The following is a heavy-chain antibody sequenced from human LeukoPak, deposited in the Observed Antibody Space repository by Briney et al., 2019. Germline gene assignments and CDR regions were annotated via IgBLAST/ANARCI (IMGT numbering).Heavy chain of an antibody. Sequence: PSETLRLTCAVSGFTISSGGYYWSCIGQHPGQDLEWIVYIYYSGSTYYNPSLKSRVTISVDTSKNQFSLKLSSVTAADTAVYYCARAGRGCSGGSCYRWFDPWGQGTLVTVSS. D-gene: IGHD2-15*01. CDR1: GFTISSGGYY. V-gene: IGHV4-31*11. CDR3: ARAGRGCSGGSCYRWFDP. J-gene: IGHJ5*02. CDR2: IYYSGST.